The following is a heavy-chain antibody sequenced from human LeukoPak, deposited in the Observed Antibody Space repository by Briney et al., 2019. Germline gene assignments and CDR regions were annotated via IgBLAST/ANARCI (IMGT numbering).Heavy chain of an antibody. J-gene: IGHJ5*01. CDR2: ISYDGSNK. D-gene: IGHD1-14*01. CDR3: VRDWDHFDFDS. V-gene: IGHV3-30*03. Sequence: GGSLRLSCAASGFTFSSYGMHWVRQAPGKGLEWVAVISYDGSNKYYADSVKGRFTISRDNAKNTLYLQMKSLRDEGTAVYYCVRDWDHFDFDSWGQGTLVTVSS. CDR1: GFTFSSYG.